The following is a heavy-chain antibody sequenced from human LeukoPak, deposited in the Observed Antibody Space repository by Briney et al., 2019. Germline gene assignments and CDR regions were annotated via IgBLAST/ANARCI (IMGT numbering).Heavy chain of an antibody. Sequence: ASVKVSCKASGYTFTSYGISWVRQAPGQGLEWMGWISAYNGNTNYAQKLQGRVTMTTDTSTSTAYMELRSLRSDDTAVYYCARGLRYFDWLQDYYFDYWGQGTLVTVSS. D-gene: IGHD3-9*01. CDR3: ARGLRYFDWLQDYYFDY. V-gene: IGHV1-18*01. CDR2: ISAYNGNT. J-gene: IGHJ4*02. CDR1: GYTFTSYG.